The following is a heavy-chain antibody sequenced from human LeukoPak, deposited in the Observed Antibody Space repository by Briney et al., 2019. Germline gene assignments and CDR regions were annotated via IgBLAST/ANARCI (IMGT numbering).Heavy chain of an antibody. CDR1: GFTFNSYV. CDR2: ISSNGGST. V-gene: IGHV3-64*04. Sequence: PGGSLRLSCSASGFTFNSYVMHWVRQAPGKGLEYVSAISSNGGSTCYADSVKGRFTISRDNSKSTLYLQMNSLRAEDTAVYYCAKDSVGVAGPDYWGQGSLVTVSS. J-gene: IGHJ4*02. CDR3: AKDSVGVAGPDY. D-gene: IGHD6-19*01.